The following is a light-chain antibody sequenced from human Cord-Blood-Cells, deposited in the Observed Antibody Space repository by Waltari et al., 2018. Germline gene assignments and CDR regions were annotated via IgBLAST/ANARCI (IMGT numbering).Light chain of an antibody. V-gene: IGLV1-44*01. J-gene: IGLJ3*02. CDR2: SNN. CDR1: SSNIGSNT. Sequence: QSVLTQPPSASGTPGQRVTISCSGSSSNIGSNTVTWYQQLQGTAPKLLIYSNNQRPSGVPDRFSGSKSGTSASLAISGLQSEDEADYYCAAWDDSLNGNWVFGGGTKLTVL. CDR3: AAWDDSLNGNWV.